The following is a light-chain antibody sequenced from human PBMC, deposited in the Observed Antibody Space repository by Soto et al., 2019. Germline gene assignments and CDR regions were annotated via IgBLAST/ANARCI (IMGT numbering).Light chain of an antibody. CDR1: QVISTS. CDR3: QQLFDSPIT. V-gene: IGKV1-9*01. Sequence: DIQLTQSPSFLSPSIGESVTITCRASQVISTSLAWYQVKPGKAPKLLIYDASTLESGVPSRFSATVSGTEFSLTITSLQPEDFATYYCQQLFDSPITFGQGTRLDIK. J-gene: IGKJ5*01. CDR2: DAS.